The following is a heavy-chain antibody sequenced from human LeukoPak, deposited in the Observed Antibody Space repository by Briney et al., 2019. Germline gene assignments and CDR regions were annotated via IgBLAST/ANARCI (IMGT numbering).Heavy chain of an antibody. V-gene: IGHV4-4*02. Sequence: PSGTLSLTCGVSGASIDGSHWWSWVRQSPGKGLEWIGEIYDSNSVYHPSLKSRVTISVDKSRNHLSLNLSSVTAADTAAYYCAGTENYGSGPDFWGRGTLVTVSS. CDR3: AGTENYGSGPDF. CDR2: IYDSNS. D-gene: IGHD3-10*01. J-gene: IGHJ4*02. CDR1: GASIDGSHW.